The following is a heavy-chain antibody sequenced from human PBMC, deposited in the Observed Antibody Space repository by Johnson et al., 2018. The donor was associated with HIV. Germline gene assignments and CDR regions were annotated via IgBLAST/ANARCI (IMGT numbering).Heavy chain of an antibody. CDR1: GFIFNDYG. D-gene: IGHD6-13*01. J-gene: IGHJ3*02. CDR2: INWNGGTT. CDR3: ARPTAAGTGFDI. V-gene: IGHV3-20*04. Sequence: VQLVESGGGVVRPGGSLRLSCAASGFIFNDYGMSWVRQVPGKGLEWVSRINWNGGTTKYEDSVKGRFTISRENSKNTLYLQMNSRRAEDTAVYFCARPTAAGTGFDILGQGTVVTVSS.